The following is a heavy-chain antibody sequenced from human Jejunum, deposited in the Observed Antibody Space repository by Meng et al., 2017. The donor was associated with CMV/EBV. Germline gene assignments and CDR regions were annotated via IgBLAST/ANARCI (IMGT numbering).Heavy chain of an antibody. Sequence: SCAASGLTFTNCWMHWVRQAPGKGLVWVSGTNTAGTSTYYADSVKGRFTISRDNAKNTLYLQMNSLRAEDTAVYYCATVFDYWGQGTLVTVSS. CDR1: GLTFTNCW. D-gene: IGHD4-17*01. J-gene: IGHJ4*02. V-gene: IGHV3-74*01. CDR3: ATVFDY. CDR2: TNTAGTST.